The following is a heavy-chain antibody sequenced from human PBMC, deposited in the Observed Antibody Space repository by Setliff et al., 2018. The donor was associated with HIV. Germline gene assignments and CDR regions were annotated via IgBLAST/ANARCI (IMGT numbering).Heavy chain of an antibody. Sequence: PGESLKISCKGSGYSFTDYWIGWVRQMPGKGLEWMGIIYPADSETRYNPSFQGQVTISADKSISTAYLQWTSVKASDTAMYYCARRARYSGSFLTTYYFDNWGQGALVTVSS. V-gene: IGHV5-51*01. D-gene: IGHD1-26*01. CDR2: IYPADSET. J-gene: IGHJ4*02. CDR1: GYSFTDYW. CDR3: ARRARYSGSFLTTYYFDN.